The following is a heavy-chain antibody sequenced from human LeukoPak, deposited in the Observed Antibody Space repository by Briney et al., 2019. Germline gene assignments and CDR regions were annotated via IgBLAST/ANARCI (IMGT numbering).Heavy chain of an antibody. D-gene: IGHD1-14*01. V-gene: IGHV3-33*01. CDR2: IWYDGSNK. CDR3: AREVSLRGRDAFDI. CDR1: GFTFSIYG. J-gene: IGHJ3*02. Sequence: GGSLRLSCAASGFTFSIYGMHWVRQAPGKGLEWVAVIWYDGSNKYYADSVKGRFTISRDNSKNTLYLQMNSLRAEDTAVYYCAREVSLRGRDAFDIWGQGTMVTVSS.